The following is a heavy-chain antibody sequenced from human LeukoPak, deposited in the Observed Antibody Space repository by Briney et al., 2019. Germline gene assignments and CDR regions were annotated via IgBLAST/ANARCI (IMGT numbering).Heavy chain of an antibody. D-gene: IGHD2-21*02. CDR2: ISAHNGNT. V-gene: IGHV1-18*01. CDR1: GYTFTSYG. CDR3: ARGVAYCGGDCYPEY. Sequence: ASVKVSCKASGYTFTSYGISWVRQAPGQGLEWMGWISAHNGNTNYAQKLQGRVTMTTDTSTSIAYMELRSLRSDDTAVYYCARGVAYCGGDCYPEYWGQGTLVTVSS. J-gene: IGHJ4*02.